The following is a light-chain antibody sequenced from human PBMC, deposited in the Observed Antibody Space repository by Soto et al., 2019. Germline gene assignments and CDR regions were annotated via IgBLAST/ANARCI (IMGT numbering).Light chain of an antibody. CDR3: QTWGTGIRV. V-gene: IGLV4-69*01. Sequence: QLVLTQSPSASAYPGASVKLTCTLSSEHSSFAIAWHQQQPEKGPRYLMKVNSDCSHIKGDGIPDRFSGSISGAELYLTISSLHSDDEADYYCQTWGTGIRVFGGGTKLTVL. J-gene: IGLJ3*02. CDR2: VNSDCSH. CDR1: SEHSSFA.